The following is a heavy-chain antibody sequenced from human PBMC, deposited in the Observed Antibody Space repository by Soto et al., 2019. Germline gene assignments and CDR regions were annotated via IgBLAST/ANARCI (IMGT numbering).Heavy chain of an antibody. CDR3: ATDVGSYSSGWPYFDY. D-gene: IGHD6-19*01. V-gene: IGHV4-31*03. J-gene: IGHJ4*02. Sequence: QVQLQESGPGLVKPSQTLSLTCTVSGGSISSGGYYWSWIRQHPGKGLEWIGYIYYSGSTYYNPSLRSRVTISVDTSKNQFSLKLTSVTAADTAVYYCATDVGSYSSGWPYFDYWGQGTLVTVSS. CDR1: GGSISSGGYY. CDR2: IYYSGST.